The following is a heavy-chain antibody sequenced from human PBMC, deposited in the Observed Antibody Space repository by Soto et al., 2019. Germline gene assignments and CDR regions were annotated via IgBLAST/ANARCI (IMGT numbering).Heavy chain of an antibody. CDR1: GYSFTSYW. V-gene: IGHV5-51*01. CDR2: IYPGDSDT. CDR3: ARIPRYYYYGMDV. J-gene: IGHJ6*02. D-gene: IGHD2-2*02. Sequence: PGESLELSCKGSGYSFTSYWIGWGRQMPGKGLEWMGIIYPGDSDTRYSPSFQGQVTISADKSISTAYLQWSSLKASDTAMYYCARIPRYYYYGMDVWGQGTTVTVSS.